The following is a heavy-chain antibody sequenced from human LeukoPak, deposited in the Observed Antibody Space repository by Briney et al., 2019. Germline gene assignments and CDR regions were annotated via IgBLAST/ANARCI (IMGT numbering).Heavy chain of an antibody. J-gene: IGHJ5*02. CDR3: ARGRPRVVVVAATIDP. CDR2: IYHSGST. CDR1: GGSISSGGYS. D-gene: IGHD2-15*01. V-gene: IGHV4-30-2*01. Sequence: TLSLTCAVSGGSISSGGYSWSWIRQPPGKGLEWIGYIYHSGSTYYNPSLKSRVTISVDTSKNQFSLKLSSVTAADTAVYYCARGRPRVVVVAATIDPWGQGTLVTVSS.